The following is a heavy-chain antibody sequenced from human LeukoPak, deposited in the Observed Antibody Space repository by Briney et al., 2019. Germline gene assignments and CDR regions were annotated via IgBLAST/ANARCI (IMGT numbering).Heavy chain of an antibody. CDR3: AKEVGVTRVEPY. J-gene: IGHJ4*02. CDR1: GFTFSKND. Sequence: PGGPLRLSCAASGFTFSKNDMHWVRQAPGKGLEWVAVISYDGSNKYYADSVKGRFTISRDNSKNTLYLQMNSLRPEDTAVYYCAKEVGVTRVEPYWGQGTLVTVSS. V-gene: IGHV3-30*18. CDR2: ISYDGSNK. D-gene: IGHD1-26*01.